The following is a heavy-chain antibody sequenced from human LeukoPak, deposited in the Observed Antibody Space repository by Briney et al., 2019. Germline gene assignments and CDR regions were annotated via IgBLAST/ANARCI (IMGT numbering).Heavy chain of an antibody. J-gene: IGHJ4*02. D-gene: IGHD3-10*01. CDR2: IYYSGST. Sequence: SETMSLTCAVYGASFSGYYWGWIRLPPGKGLEWIGSIYYSGSTYYNPSLKSRVTISVDTSKNQFSLKLSSVTAADTAVYYCARQLRWFGDLAYFDYWGQGTLATVSS. CDR1: GASFSGYY. CDR3: ARQLRWFGDLAYFDY. V-gene: IGHV4-39*01.